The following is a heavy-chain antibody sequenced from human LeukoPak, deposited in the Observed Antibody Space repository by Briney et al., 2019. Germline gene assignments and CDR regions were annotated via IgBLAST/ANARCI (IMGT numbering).Heavy chain of an antibody. D-gene: IGHD3-22*01. Sequence: GGSLRLSCAAAGFTVGNNYMCWVRQAAGKGREWVSVILSGGGTYYADCVKGRFTISRDNPQNTLYLQMNSLRADDTAVYYSARQDYDDSSDHLGYWGQGTLVTVSS. CDR3: ARQDYDDSSDHLGY. V-gene: IGHV3-66*04. J-gene: IGHJ4*02. CDR2: ILSGGGT. CDR1: GFTVGNNY.